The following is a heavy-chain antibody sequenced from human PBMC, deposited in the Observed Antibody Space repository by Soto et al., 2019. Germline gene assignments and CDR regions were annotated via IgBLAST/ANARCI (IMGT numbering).Heavy chain of an antibody. J-gene: IGHJ3*02. CDR1: GGSISSFY. V-gene: IGHV4-59*01. CDR2: IHYTGST. D-gene: IGHD2-2*01. Sequence: SETLSLTCTVSGGSISSFYWSWIRQPPGKGLEWIGSIHYTGSTNYNPSLKSRVTISADTSQNQFYLELSFVTAADTAAYYCARDSDGYCSTTGCYGGAFDIWGQGTMVTVSS. CDR3: ARDSDGYCSTTGCYGGAFDI.